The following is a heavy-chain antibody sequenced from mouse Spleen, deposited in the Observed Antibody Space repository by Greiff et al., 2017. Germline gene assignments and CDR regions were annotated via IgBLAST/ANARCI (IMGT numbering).Heavy chain of an antibody. V-gene: IGHV1-82*01. CDR1: GYAFSSSW. CDR2: IYPGDGDT. Sequence: QVQLKESGPELVKPGASVKISCKASGYAFSSSWMNWVKQRPGKGLEWIGRIYPGDGDTNYNGKFKGKATLTADKSSSTAYMQLSSLTSEDSAVYFCARTGTFDYWGQGTTLTVSS. CDR3: ARTGTFDY. J-gene: IGHJ2*01. D-gene: IGHD4-1*01.